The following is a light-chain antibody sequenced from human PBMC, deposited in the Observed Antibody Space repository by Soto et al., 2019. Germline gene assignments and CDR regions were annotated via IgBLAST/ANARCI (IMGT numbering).Light chain of an antibody. Sequence: EIVLTQSPATLSLSPGERATLSCWASQSVNRYLVWYQQKPGQAPRLLIYGASTRATGSPARFSGSGSGTEFTLTISSLQSEDFAVYYCQHYKTWPWTFGQGTKVDIK. CDR3: QHYKTWPWT. J-gene: IGKJ1*01. CDR1: QSVNRY. CDR2: GAS. V-gene: IGKV3-15*01.